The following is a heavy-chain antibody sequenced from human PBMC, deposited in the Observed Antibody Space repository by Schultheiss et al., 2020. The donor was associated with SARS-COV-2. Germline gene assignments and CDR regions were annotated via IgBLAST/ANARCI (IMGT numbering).Heavy chain of an antibody. D-gene: IGHD6-13*01. J-gene: IGHJ4*02. CDR1: GGSISSSSYY. CDR2: IYYSGST. Sequence: SETLSLTCTVSGGSISSSSYYWGWIRQPPGKGLEWIGSIYYSGSTYYNPSLKSRVTISVDTSKNQFSLKLSSVTAADTAVYYYARHIAATKRSDYWGQGTLVTVSS. V-gene: IGHV4-39*01. CDR3: ARHIAATKRSDY.